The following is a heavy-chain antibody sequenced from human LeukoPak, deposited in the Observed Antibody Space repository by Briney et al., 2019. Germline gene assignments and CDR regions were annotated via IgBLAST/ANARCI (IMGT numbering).Heavy chain of an antibody. V-gene: IGHV4-31*03. Sequence: PSETLSLTCTVSGGSISSGGYYWSWIRQHPGKCLEWIGYIYYSGSTYYNPSLKSRVTISVDTSKNQFSLKLSSVTAADTAVYYCAQSKVVPAAVRYYGMDVWGQGTTVTVSS. CDR2: IYYSGST. J-gene: IGHJ6*02. D-gene: IGHD2-2*01. CDR3: AQSKVVPAAVRYYGMDV. CDR1: GGSISSGGYY.